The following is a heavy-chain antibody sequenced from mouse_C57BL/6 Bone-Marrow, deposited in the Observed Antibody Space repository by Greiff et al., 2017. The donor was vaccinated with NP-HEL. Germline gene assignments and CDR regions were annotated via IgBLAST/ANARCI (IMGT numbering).Heavy chain of an antibody. J-gene: IGHJ4*01. CDR1: GYAFSSSW. V-gene: IGHV1-82*01. Sequence: QVQLQQSGPELVKPGASVKISCKASGYAFSSSWMNWVKQRPGKGLEWIGRIYPGDGDTNYNGKFKGKATLTADKSSSTAYMQLSSLTSEDSAVYFCARSHAMDYWGQGTSVTSPQ. CDR2: IYPGDGDT. CDR3: ARSHAMDY.